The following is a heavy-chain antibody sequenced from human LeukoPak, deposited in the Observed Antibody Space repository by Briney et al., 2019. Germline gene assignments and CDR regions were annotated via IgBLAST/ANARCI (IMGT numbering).Heavy chain of an antibody. D-gene: IGHD2-15*01. Sequence: ASVKVSCKASGYTFSSYDITWVRQAPGQGLDWMGWITPYNGNTDYVQKVQARVTMTADTSTSTAYMELRSLISDDMAVYYCARLNSAANFLDYWGQGTLVTVSS. V-gene: IGHV1-18*03. CDR1: GYTFSSYD. CDR3: ARLNSAANFLDY. J-gene: IGHJ4*02. CDR2: ITPYNGNT.